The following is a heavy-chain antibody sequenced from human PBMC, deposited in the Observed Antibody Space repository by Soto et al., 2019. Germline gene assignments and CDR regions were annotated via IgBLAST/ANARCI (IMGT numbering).Heavy chain of an antibody. CDR3: ARDDRSHTKSPAPDH. J-gene: IGHJ4*02. Sequence: SVTLSLTCTVCRGSISTYCWNWIVKHPGKGLASIGYIYYSGSATYSPSLKRRVTISVDASKNEFSLQLSSVTAADTAIYYCARDDRSHTKSPAPDHWGQGTLVTFAS. CDR2: IYYSGSA. D-gene: IGHD3-22*01. V-gene: IGHV4-59*01. CDR1: RGSISTYC.